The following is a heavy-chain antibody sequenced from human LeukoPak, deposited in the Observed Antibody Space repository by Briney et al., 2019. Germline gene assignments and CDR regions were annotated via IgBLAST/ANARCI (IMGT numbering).Heavy chain of an antibody. CDR1: GFTFSSYA. J-gene: IGHJ4*02. D-gene: IGHD2-15*01. CDR2: IYSGGST. CDR3: AREHEVVAEEAGYFDY. V-gene: IGHV3-66*01. Sequence: QTGGSLRLSCAASGFTFSSYAMSWVRQAPGKGLEWVSLIYSGGSTYYADSVKGRFTISRDNSKNTLYLQMNSLRAEDTAVYYCAREHEVVAEEAGYFDYWGQGTLVTVSS.